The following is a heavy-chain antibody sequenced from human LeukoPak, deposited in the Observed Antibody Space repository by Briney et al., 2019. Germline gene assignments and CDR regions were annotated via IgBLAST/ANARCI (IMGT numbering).Heavy chain of an antibody. Sequence: GASVKVSCKASGYTFTSYGISWVRQAPGQGLEWMGWISAYNGNTNYAQKLQGRVTMTRDTSISTAYMELRGLRSEDTAVYYCVRDGEGAAISVNYWFDPWGQGTLVTVSS. J-gene: IGHJ5*02. CDR2: ISAYNGNT. V-gene: IGHV1-18*01. CDR1: GYTFTSYG. D-gene: IGHD2-2*02. CDR3: VRDGEGAAISVNYWFDP.